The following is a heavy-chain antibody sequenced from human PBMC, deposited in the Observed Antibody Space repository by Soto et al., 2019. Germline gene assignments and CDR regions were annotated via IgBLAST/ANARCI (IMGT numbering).Heavy chain of an antibody. J-gene: IGHJ4*02. CDR3: CSYGSGAPDYFDY. CDR2: IKQDGSEK. Sequence: GGSLRLSCAASGFTFSSYWMSWVRQAPGKGLEWVANIKQDGSEKYYVDSVKGRFTISRDNAKNSLYLQMNSLRAEDTAVYYCCSYGSGAPDYFDYWGQGTLVTVSS. V-gene: IGHV3-7*05. CDR1: GFTFSSYW. D-gene: IGHD3-10*01.